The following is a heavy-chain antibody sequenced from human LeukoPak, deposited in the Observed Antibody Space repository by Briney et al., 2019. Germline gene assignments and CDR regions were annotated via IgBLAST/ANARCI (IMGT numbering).Heavy chain of an antibody. J-gene: IGHJ3*02. Sequence: GGSLGLSCAASGFTFSSYRMNWVRQAPGKGLEWVSSISSSSSYIYYADSVKGRFTISRDNAENSLYLQMNSLRDEDTAVYYCAREENYYDSSGYYLPDAFDIWGQGTMVTVS. CDR3: AREENYYDSSGYYLPDAFDI. CDR2: ISSSSSYI. V-gene: IGHV3-21*01. CDR1: GFTFSSYR. D-gene: IGHD3-22*01.